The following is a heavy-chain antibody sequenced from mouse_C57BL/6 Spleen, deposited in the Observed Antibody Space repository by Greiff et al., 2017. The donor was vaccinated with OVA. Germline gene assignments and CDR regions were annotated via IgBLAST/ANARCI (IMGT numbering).Heavy chain of an antibody. CDR3: ARPYYGSSSYYFDD. CDR2: IDPSDSET. J-gene: IGHJ2*01. V-gene: IGHV1-52*01. Sequence: VQLQQPGAELVRPGSSVKLSCKASGYTFTSYWMHWVKQRPIQGLEWIGNIDPSDSETHYNQKFKDKATLTVDKSSSTAYMQLSSLTSEDSAVYYCARPYYGSSSYYFDDWGQGTTLTVSS. D-gene: IGHD1-1*01. CDR1: GYTFTSYW.